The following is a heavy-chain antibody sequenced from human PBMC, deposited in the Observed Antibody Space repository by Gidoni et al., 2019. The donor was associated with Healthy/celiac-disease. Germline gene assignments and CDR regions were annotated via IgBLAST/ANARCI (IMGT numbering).Heavy chain of an antibody. Sequence: EVQLVQSGAEVKKPGESLKLSCKGSGYSFPSYWIGWVRQMPGKGLEWMGIIYPGDSDTRYSPSFQGQVTISADKSISTAYLQWSSLKASDTAMYYCARKKGRLGELSPLDYWGQGTLVTVSS. CDR3: ARKKGRLGELSPLDY. D-gene: IGHD3-16*02. J-gene: IGHJ4*02. CDR2: IYPGDSDT. V-gene: IGHV5-51*03. CDR1: GYSFPSYW.